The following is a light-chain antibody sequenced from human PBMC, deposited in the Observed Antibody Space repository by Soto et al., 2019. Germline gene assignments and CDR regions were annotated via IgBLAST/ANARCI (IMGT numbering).Light chain of an antibody. Sequence: EVVMTQSPATLSVSPGERVTLSCTASQSVSGNLAWYQQKPGQAPRLLIHGASTRATDIPARFSGGGSGTEFTLTITSLQSEDFAVYYCQQYHNWPPGLTFGGGTRVEIK. J-gene: IGKJ4*01. CDR3: QQYHNWPPGLT. CDR1: QSVSGN. CDR2: GAS. V-gene: IGKV3-15*01.